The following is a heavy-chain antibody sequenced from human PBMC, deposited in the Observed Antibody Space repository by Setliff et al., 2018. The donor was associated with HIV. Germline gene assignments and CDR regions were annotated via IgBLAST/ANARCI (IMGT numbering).Heavy chain of an antibody. D-gene: IGHD1-26*01. CDR1: GFTFSSYA. Sequence: PGGSLRLSCAASGFTFSSYAMHWVRQAPGKGLEYVSAISSNGGSTYYANSVKGRFTISRDNSKNTLYLQMGSLRAEDMAVYYCARDGLSGSYDNWGQGTLVTVSS. V-gene: IGHV3-64*01. CDR2: ISSNGGST. J-gene: IGHJ4*02. CDR3: ARDGLSGSYDN.